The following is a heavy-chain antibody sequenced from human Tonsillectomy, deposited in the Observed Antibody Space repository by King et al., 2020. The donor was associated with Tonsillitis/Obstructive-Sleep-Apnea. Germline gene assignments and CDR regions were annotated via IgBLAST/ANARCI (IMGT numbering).Heavy chain of an antibody. CDR1: GFTFTDYT. CDR3: AIDWMSRASLIYSFEY. CDR2: ISRDGGSQ. Sequence: VQLVESGGGVVQTGRSLRLSCAASGFTFTDYTIHWVRPAPGKGLEWVAAISRDGGSQYYADSVKGRFAISRDNSRNTLDLQMSSLRPEDTAVYYCAIDWMSRASLIYSFEYWGQGTLVTVSS. D-gene: IGHD2-2*01. J-gene: IGHJ4*02. V-gene: IGHV3-30*09.